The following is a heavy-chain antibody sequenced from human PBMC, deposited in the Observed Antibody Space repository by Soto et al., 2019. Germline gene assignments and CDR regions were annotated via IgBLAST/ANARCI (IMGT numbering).Heavy chain of an antibody. J-gene: IGHJ6*02. D-gene: IGHD2-8*02. CDR3: ATSVGMAPTGEDGMDV. CDR2: IIPILTTP. CDR1: GGTFSIYG. Sequence: QVQLVQSGAEVKKTGSSVKVSCKASGGTFSIYGFSWVRQAPGQGPEWIGGIIPILTTPNYAQKFHGRVTIVADESTTTVYMELSSLKSEDTAVYYCATSVGMAPTGEDGMDVWGQGTSVTVSS. V-gene: IGHV1-69*01.